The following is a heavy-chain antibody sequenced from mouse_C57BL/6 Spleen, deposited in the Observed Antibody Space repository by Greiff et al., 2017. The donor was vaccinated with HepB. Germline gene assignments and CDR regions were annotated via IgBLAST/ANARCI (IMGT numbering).Heavy chain of an antibody. J-gene: IGHJ1*03. Sequence: QVQLQQSGPELVKPGASVKISCKASGYAFSSSWMNWVKQRPGKGLEWIGRIYPGDGDTNYNGKFKGKATLTADKSSSTAYMQLSSLTSEDSAVYFCARAGYYGNFDVWGTGTTVTVSS. CDR3: ARAGYYGNFDV. D-gene: IGHD2-3*01. CDR1: GYAFSSSW. V-gene: IGHV1-82*01. CDR2: IYPGDGDT.